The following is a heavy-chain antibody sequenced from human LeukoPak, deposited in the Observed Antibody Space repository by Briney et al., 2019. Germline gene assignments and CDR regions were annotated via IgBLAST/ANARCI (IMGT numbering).Heavy chain of an antibody. CDR2: IYYSGST. D-gene: IGHD6-13*01. CDR1: GGSISSGGYY. V-gene: IGHV4-31*03. CDR3: ARTYSSSWYGGGLFDY. J-gene: IGHJ4*02. Sequence: SQTLSLTCTVSGGSISSGGYYWSWIRQHPGKGLEWIGYIYYSGSTNYNPSLKSRVTISVDTSKNQFSLKLSSVTAADTAVYYCARTYSSSWYGGGLFDYWGQGTLVTVSS.